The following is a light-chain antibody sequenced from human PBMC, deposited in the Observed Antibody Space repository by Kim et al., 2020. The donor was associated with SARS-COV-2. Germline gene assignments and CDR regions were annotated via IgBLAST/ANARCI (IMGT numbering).Light chain of an antibody. V-gene: IGKV3-15*01. CDR2: GAS. J-gene: IGKJ2*01. CDR1: ERVSNN. Sequence: ETVMTQSPATLSVSPGHRVTLSCRASERVSNNLAWYPLKPGQAPRLLIFGASTRATGIPATFSGSGSGTEFTLTISSLQSEDFAVYSCQQYNSWPYTFGQGTKLEIK. CDR3: QQYNSWPYT.